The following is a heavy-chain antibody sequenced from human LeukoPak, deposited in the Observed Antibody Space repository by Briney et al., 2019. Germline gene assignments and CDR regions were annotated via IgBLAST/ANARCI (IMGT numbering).Heavy chain of an antibody. J-gene: IGHJ4*02. CDR1: GFTFSTYS. D-gene: IGHD2-15*01. CDR3: AREDCSGGSCYALDY. V-gene: IGHV3-21*01. Sequence: GGSLRLSCAAPGFTFSTYSMNWVRQAPGKGLEWVSSISSGSSYIYYADSVKGRFTISRDNAKNSLYLQINSLRAEDTAVYYCAREDCSGGSCYALDYWGQGTLVTVSS. CDR2: ISSGSSYI.